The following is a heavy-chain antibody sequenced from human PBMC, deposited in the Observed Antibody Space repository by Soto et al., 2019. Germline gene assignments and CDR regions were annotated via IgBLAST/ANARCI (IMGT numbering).Heavy chain of an antibody. D-gene: IGHD4-17*01. CDR1: GGYISSSSYY. CDR2: IYYSGST. Sequence: SETLSLTCTVSGGYISSSSYYWGCIRQPPGKGLEWIGSIYYSGSTYYNPSLKSRVTISVDTSKNQFSLKLSSVTAADTAVYYCARIATVTTLYYGMDVWGQGTTVTVSS. J-gene: IGHJ6*02. CDR3: ARIATVTTLYYGMDV. V-gene: IGHV4-39*01.